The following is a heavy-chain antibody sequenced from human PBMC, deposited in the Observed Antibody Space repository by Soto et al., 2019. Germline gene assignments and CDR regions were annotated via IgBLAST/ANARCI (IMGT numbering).Heavy chain of an antibody. CDR1: GCSVSSGSYY. CDR3: ARDGHTRGYYYIDY. V-gene: IGHV4-61*01. J-gene: IGHJ4*02. CDR2: INYRGST. D-gene: IGHD3-3*01. Sequence: QVQLQESGPGLVKTSETLSLTSTVSGCSVSSGSYYWTWMRQPPGKGLEWMGYINYRGSTSYNPALKGRVAISVDAYKKQFSLKVRSVPAADTAVYYCARDGHTRGYYYIDYWGQGTMVTVSS.